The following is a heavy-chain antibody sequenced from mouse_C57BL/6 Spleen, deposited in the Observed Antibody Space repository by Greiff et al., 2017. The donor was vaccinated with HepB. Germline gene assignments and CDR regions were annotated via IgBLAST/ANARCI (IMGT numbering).Heavy chain of an antibody. CDR3: ARRLGRAMDY. CDR2: IDPSDSYT. Sequence: VQLQQPGAELVMPGASVKLSCKASGYTFTSYWMHWVKQRPGQGLEWIGEIDPSDSYTNYNQKFKGKSTLTVDKSSSTAYMQLSSLTSEDSAVYYCARRLGRAMDYWGQGTSVTVSS. CDR1: GYTFTSYW. J-gene: IGHJ4*01. V-gene: IGHV1-69*01.